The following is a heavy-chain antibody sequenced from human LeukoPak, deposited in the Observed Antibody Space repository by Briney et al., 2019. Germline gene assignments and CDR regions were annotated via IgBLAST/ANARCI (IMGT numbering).Heavy chain of an antibody. CDR3: LATGPQGPNFDY. CDR2: IYSGGST. CDR1: GFTVSSNY. Sequence: GGSLRLSCAASGFTVSSNYMSWVRQAPGKGLEWVSVIYSGGSTYSADSVKGRFTISRDNSKNTLYLQMNSLRAEDTAVYYCLATGPQGPNFDYWGQGTLVTVSS. D-gene: IGHD3-9*01. V-gene: IGHV3-53*01. J-gene: IGHJ4*02.